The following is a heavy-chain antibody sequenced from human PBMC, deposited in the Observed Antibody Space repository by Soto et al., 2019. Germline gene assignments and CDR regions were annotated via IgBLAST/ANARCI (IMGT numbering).Heavy chain of an antibody. Sequence: GGSLRLSCAASGLDFSSEVMCWVRQTPGKGLEWVSSISGSGRTIYHADSMRGRFAISRDNSKNSLYLQLNNLRVDDTAVYYCAKVGPSYYYGMDVWGQGTTVTVSS. V-gene: IGHV3-23*01. J-gene: IGHJ6*02. CDR2: ISGSGRTI. D-gene: IGHD1-26*01. CDR1: GLDFSSEV. CDR3: AKVGPSYYYGMDV.